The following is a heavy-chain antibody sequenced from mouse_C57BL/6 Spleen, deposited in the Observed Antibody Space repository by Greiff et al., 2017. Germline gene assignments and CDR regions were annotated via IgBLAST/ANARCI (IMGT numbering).Heavy chain of an antibody. D-gene: IGHD1-1*01. CDR2: IWRGGST. CDR3: AKKSSYWYFDV. Sequence: VMLVESGPGLVQPSQSLSITCTVSGFLLTSYGVHWVRQSPGKGLEWLGVIWRGGSTDYNAAFMSRLSITKDNSKSQVFFKMNSLQADDTAIYYCAKKSSYWYFDVWGTGTTVTVSS. J-gene: IGHJ1*03. CDR1: GFLLTSYG. V-gene: IGHV2-5*01.